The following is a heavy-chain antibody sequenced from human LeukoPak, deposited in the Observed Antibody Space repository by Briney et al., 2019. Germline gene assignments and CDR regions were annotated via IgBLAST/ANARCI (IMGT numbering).Heavy chain of an antibody. V-gene: IGHV3-21*06. Sequence: GGSLRLSCAASGFTFSSYSMNWVRQAPGKGLEWVSSISSSSSYIYYADSIKGRFTISRDNANNFLYLQMDSLRAEDTAVYYCATETNGRHYDYWGQGTLLTVSS. CDR1: GFTFSSYS. J-gene: IGHJ4*02. D-gene: IGHD1-14*01. CDR2: ISSSSSYI. CDR3: ATETNGRHYDY.